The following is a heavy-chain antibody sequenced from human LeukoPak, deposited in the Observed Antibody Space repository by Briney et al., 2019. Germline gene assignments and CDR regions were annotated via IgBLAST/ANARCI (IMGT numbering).Heavy chain of an antibody. V-gene: IGHV4-59*01. CDR3: AGRDYYGSGSYYKAVDY. D-gene: IGHD3-10*01. J-gene: IGHJ4*02. CDR2: IYYSGST. Sequence: SETLSLTCSVSGGSINNYYWSWIRQPPGKGLEWIGYIYYSGSTNYNPSLKSRVTISVDTSKNQFSLKLSSVTAADTAVYYCAGRDYYGSGSYYKAVDYWGQGTLVTVSS. CDR1: GGSINNYY.